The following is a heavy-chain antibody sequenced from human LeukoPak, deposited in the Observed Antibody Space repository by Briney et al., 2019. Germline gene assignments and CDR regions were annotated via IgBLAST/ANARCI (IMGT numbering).Heavy chain of an antibody. D-gene: IGHD3-22*01. CDR3: TKGRYSSGYYFLFDS. CDR1: GASLTRYY. Sequence: SETLSLTCSVSGASLTRYYWNWIRQSPGKGLEWIAYTYYSGTTNYNPSLKSRVTISVDTAKNQFSLKVSSVTAADTAVYYCTKGRYSSGYYFLFDSWGEGAMVTVSS. V-gene: IGHV4-59*01. CDR2: TYYSGTT. J-gene: IGHJ4*02.